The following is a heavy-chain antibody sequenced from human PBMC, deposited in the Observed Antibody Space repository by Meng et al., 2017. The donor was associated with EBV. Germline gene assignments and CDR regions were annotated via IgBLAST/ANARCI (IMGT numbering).Heavy chain of an antibody. CDR2: LIPMSGAP. CDR3: ASESGRGFTPNY. CDR1: GGPFRSDG. Sequence: AGMKEARSWVQVSCMTSGGPFRSDGVSWVRHALGQGRGWMGGLIPMSGAPHYAQKFQDRVTIIADESTSTHSMELNNLRFEDTAMYYCASESGRGFTPNYWGQGTLVTVSS. J-gene: IGHJ4*02. D-gene: IGHD3-10*01. V-gene: IGHV1-69*01.